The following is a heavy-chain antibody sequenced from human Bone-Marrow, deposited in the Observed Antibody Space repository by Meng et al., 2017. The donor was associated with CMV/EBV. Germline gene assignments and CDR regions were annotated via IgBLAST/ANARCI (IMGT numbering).Heavy chain of an antibody. J-gene: IGHJ4*02. CDR3: ARRPAALAGTSPFDY. CDR1: GGSISSSSYY. V-gene: IGHV4-39*01. CDR2: IYYSGST. D-gene: IGHD6-19*01. Sequence: GSLRLSCTVSGGSISSSSYYWGWIRQPPGKGLEWIGSIYYSGSTYYNPSLKSRVTISVDTSKNQFSLKLSSVTAADTAVYYCARRPAALAGTSPFDYWGQGTLVTVSS.